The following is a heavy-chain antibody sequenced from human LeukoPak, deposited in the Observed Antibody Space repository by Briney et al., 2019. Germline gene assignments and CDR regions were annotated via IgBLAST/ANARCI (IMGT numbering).Heavy chain of an antibody. CDR1: GYTFTSHG. J-gene: IGHJ2*01. Sequence: GASVKVSCKASGYTFTSHGLIWIRQAPGQGLEWMGWISPYNGNTNYAQNFQDRVIMTTDTSTTTAYVELRSLKSDDTAVYFCARKSFDSSGFRGDWHFDLWGRGTLITVSS. CDR2: ISPYNGNT. D-gene: IGHD3-22*01. CDR3: ARKSFDSSGFRGDWHFDL. V-gene: IGHV1-18*01.